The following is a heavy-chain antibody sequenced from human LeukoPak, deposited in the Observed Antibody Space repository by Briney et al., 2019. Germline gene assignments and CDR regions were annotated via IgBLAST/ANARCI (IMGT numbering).Heavy chain of an antibody. Sequence: GGSLRLSCAASGFTFSSYSMNWVRQAPGKGLEWVAVISYDGSNKYYADSVKGRFTISRDNSKNTLYLQMNSLRAEDTAVYYCARDPPTIHDSSGYYYTIWGQGTLVTVSS. CDR2: ISYDGSNK. J-gene: IGHJ4*02. D-gene: IGHD3-22*01. CDR1: GFTFSSYS. V-gene: IGHV3-30*03. CDR3: ARDPPTIHDSSGYYYTI.